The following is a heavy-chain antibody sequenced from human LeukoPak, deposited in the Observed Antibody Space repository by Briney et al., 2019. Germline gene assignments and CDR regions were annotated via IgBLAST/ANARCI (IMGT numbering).Heavy chain of an antibody. Sequence: GRSLRLSCAASGFTFEHYGMHWVRQVPGKGLEWVSYITWNSAYKGYADSVRGRFAISRDNAKKSLHLQMDSLTGDDTAFYYCAKASDYGGNEFDFWGQGTLVSVSS. V-gene: IGHV3-9*01. D-gene: IGHD4-23*01. CDR1: GFTFEHYG. CDR2: ITWNSAYK. CDR3: AKASDYGGNEFDF. J-gene: IGHJ5*01.